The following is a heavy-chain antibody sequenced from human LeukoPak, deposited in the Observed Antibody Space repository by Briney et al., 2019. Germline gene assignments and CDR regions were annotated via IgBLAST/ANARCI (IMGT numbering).Heavy chain of an antibody. J-gene: IGHJ4*02. CDR3: ARGYSSGWYWPAKPPGTAFDY. D-gene: IGHD6-19*01. CDR1: GGSISSYY. Sequence: PSETLSLTCTVSGGSISSYYWSWIRQPPGKGLEWIGYIYYRGSTNYNPSLKSRVTISVDTSRNQFSLKLSSVTAADTAVYYCARGYSSGWYWPAKPPGTAFDYWGQGTLVTVSS. V-gene: IGHV4-59*01. CDR2: IYYRGST.